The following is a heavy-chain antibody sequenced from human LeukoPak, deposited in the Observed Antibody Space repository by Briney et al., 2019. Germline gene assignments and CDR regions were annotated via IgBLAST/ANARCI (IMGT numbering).Heavy chain of an antibody. D-gene: IGHD3-16*01. CDR2: TNHSGST. V-gene: IGHV4-34*01. CDR3: ATQEGDFAPPGY. J-gene: IGHJ4*02. Sequence: PSETLSLTCAVYGGSFSGYYWSWIRQPPGKGLEWIGETNHSGSTNYNPPLKSRVTISVDTSKNQFSLKLSSVTAADTAVYYCATQEGDFAPPGYWGQGTLVTVSS. CDR1: GGSFSGYY.